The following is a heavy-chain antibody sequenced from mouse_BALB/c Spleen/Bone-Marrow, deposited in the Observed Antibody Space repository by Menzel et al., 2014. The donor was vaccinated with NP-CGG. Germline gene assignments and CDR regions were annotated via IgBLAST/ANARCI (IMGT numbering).Heavy chain of an antibody. D-gene: IGHD2-1*01. CDR3: ARRDYGKHFDV. CDR1: GDSITSGY. Sequence: EVQGVESGPRLVKPSQTLSLTCSVTGDSITSGYWNWIRKFPGNKLEYMGHISYSGSTYYNPSLKSRISITRDTSTNQYYLQLNSVTTEDTATYYCARRDYGKHFDVWGAGTTVTVSS. CDR2: ISYSGST. J-gene: IGHJ1*01. V-gene: IGHV3-8*02.